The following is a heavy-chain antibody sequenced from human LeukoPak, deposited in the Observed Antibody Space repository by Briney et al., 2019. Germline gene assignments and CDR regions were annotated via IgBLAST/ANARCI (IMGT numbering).Heavy chain of an antibody. D-gene: IGHD2-15*01. CDR3: AKDQGYCSGGSCYPWNGMDV. J-gene: IGHJ6*04. CDR2: ISYDGSNK. V-gene: IGHV3-30*18. CDR1: GFTFSSYG. Sequence: GRSLRLSCAASGFTFSSYGMHWVRQAPGKGLEWVAAISYDGSNKYYADSVKGRFTISRDNSKNTLYLQMNSLRAEDTAVYYCAKDQGYCSGGSCYPWNGMDVWGKGTTVTVSS.